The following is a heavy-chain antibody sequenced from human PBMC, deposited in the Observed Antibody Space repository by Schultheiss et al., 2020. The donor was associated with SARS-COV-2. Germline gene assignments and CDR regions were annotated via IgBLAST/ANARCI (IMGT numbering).Heavy chain of an antibody. CDR1: GGSISSGSYY. CDR3: ARGPLYGDYVYYFDY. V-gene: IGHV4-61*02. J-gene: IGHJ4*02. D-gene: IGHD4-17*01. Sequence: SETLSLTCTVSGGSISSGSYYWSWIRQPAGKGLEWIGRIYTSGSTYYNPSLKSRVTISVDTSKNQFSLKLSSVTAADTAVYYCARGPLYGDYVYYFDYWGQGTLVTVSS. CDR2: IYTSGST.